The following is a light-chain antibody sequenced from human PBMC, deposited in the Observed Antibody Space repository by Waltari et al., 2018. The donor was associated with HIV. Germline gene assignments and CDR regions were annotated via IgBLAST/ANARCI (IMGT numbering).Light chain of an antibody. Sequence: SYVLTQPPSVSVAPGKTARITCGGNNIGSKSVHCYQQKPGQAPVLVIYYDSDRPSGIPERFSGSNSGNTATLTISRVEAGDEADYYCQVWDSSSDHPNWVFGGGTKLTVL. CDR1: NIGSKS. CDR3: QVWDSSSDHPNWV. V-gene: IGLV3-21*04. J-gene: IGLJ3*02. CDR2: YDS.